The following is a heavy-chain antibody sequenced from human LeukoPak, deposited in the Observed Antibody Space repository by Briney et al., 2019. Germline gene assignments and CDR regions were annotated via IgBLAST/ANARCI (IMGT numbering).Heavy chain of an antibody. V-gene: IGHV3-30*02. CDR2: IRYDGSNK. CDR1: GFTFSSYG. Sequence: GGSLRLSCAASGFTFSSYGMHWVRQAPGKGLEWVAFIRYDGSNKYYADSVKGRFTVSRDNSKNTLYLQMNSLRADDTAVYYCAKDRPTVYSSSWLHFLDSWGQGTLVTVSS. J-gene: IGHJ4*02. D-gene: IGHD6-13*01. CDR3: AKDRPTVYSSSWLHFLDS.